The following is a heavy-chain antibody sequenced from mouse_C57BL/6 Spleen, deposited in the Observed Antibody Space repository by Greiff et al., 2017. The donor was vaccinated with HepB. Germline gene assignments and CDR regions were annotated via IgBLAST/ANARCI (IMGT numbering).Heavy chain of an antibody. Sequence: EVQLQQSGPELVKPGASVKISCKASGYSFTGYYMNWVKQSPEKSLEWIGEINPSTGGTTYNQKFKAKATLTVDKSSSTAYMQLKSLTSEDSAVYYCASSLTVYYAMDYWGQGTSVTVSS. CDR2: INPSTGGT. J-gene: IGHJ4*01. V-gene: IGHV1-42*01. D-gene: IGHD4-1*01. CDR1: GYSFTGYY. CDR3: ASSLTVYYAMDY.